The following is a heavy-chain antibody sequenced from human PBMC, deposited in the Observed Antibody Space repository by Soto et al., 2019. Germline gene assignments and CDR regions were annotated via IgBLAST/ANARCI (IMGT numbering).Heavy chain of an antibody. D-gene: IGHD3-10*02. CDR1: GFTFSDYY. CDR2: SSNSGTYT. Sequence: GGSLRLSCAASGFTFSDYYMSWIRQAPGKGLEWLSYSSNSGTYTRYADSVKGRFSIFRDNAKNSLFLQINSLRGEDTAIYYCARSGDNYNVLDYWGQGTPVTVSS. J-gene: IGHJ4*02. CDR3: ARSGDNYNVLDY. V-gene: IGHV3-11*06.